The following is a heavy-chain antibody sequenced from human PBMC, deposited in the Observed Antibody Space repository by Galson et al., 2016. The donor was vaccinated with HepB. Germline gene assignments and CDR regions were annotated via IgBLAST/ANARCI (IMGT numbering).Heavy chain of an antibody. CDR2: IYSGSST. J-gene: IGHJ4*02. CDR1: GFIVSSNY. CDR3: AKQRGYCSGGGCYSGGGYFDY. Sequence: SLRLSCAASGFIVSSNYMRWVRQAPGKGLEWVSVIYSGSSTSYADSVKGRFTMSRDNSKNTLYLQMNSLRVEDTAVYYCAKQRGYCSGGGCYSGGGYFDYWGQGTLVTVSS. D-gene: IGHD2-15*01. V-gene: IGHV3-66*02.